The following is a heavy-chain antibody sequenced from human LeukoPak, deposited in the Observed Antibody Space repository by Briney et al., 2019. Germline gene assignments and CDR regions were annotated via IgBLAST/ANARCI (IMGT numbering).Heavy chain of an antibody. D-gene: IGHD3-22*01. CDR3: ARGHPGYYDNSRYLPLDY. CDR1: GYTFSSYG. V-gene: IGHV1-18*01. CDR2: ISAYSGNT. Sequence: ASVKVSCKAFGYTFSSYGISWVRQAPGQGLEWMGWISAYSGNTNYAQKLQGRVTMTADTSTNTAYMELRSLRSDDTAVYYCARGHPGYYDNSRYLPLDYWGQGTLVTASS. J-gene: IGHJ4*02.